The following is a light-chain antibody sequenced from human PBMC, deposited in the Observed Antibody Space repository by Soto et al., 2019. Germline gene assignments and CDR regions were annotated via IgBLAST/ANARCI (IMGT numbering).Light chain of an antibody. CDR2: KAS. V-gene: IGKV1-5*03. J-gene: IGKJ2*02. Sequence: DIQMTQSPSTLSASVGDRVTITCRASQSISSWLAWYQQKAGKAPKLLIYKASTLESGVPSRFSGSGSGTEFTLTISSLQPDDFAPYYCQQYNSYPCTFGQGTKLEIK. CDR3: QQYNSYPCT. CDR1: QSISSW.